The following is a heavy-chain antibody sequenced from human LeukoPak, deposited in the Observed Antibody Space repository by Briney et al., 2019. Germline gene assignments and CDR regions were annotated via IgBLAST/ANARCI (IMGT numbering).Heavy chain of an antibody. CDR1: GFTFSSYW. Sequence: PGGSLRLSCAASGFTFSSYWMHWVRQAPGKGLVWVSRINSDGSSTSYADSVKGRFTISRDNAKNSLYLQMNSLRAEDTAVYYCARGPEGYYDYVWGSYRLFDYWGQGTLVTVSS. D-gene: IGHD3-16*02. CDR2: INSDGSST. J-gene: IGHJ4*02. CDR3: ARGPEGYYDYVWGSYRLFDY. V-gene: IGHV3-74*01.